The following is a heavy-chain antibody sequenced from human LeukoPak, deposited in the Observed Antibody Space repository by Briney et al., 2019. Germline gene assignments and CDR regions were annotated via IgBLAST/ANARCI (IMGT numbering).Heavy chain of an antibody. D-gene: IGHD2-15*01. CDR1: GFTFSSYG. V-gene: IGHV3-33*01. J-gene: IGHJ4*02. CDR2: IWYDGSNK. CDR3: ARGYCSGGSCYPTDY. Sequence: GGSLRLSCAASGFTFSSYGMHWVRQAPGKGLEWVAVIWYDGSNKYYADSVKGRFTISRDNSKNTLYLQMNSLRAEDTAVYCCARGYCSGGSCYPTDYWGQGTLVTVSS.